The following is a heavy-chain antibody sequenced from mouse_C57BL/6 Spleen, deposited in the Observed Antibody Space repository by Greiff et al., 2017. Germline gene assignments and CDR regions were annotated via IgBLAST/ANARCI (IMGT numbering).Heavy chain of an antibody. D-gene: IGHD1-1*01. V-gene: IGHV1-72*01. J-gene: IGHJ1*03. CDR2: IDPNSGGT. CDR3: ARSGGYGSKDWYFDV. Sequence: VKLQQPGAELVKPGASVKLSCKASGYTFTSYWMHWVKQRPGRGLEWIGRIDPNSGGTKYNEKFKSKATLTVDKTSSTAYMQLSSLTSEDSAVYYCARSGGYGSKDWYFDVWGTGTTVTVSS. CDR1: GYTFTSYW.